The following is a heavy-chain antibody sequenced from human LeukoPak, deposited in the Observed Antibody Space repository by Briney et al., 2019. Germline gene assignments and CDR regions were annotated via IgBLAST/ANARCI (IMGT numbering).Heavy chain of an antibody. CDR3: ARGALPTYSSGTNWFDP. D-gene: IGHD6-19*01. Sequence: XXXXXXXXXGLEWIXXINHSGSTNYNPSLKSRVTISVDTSKNQFSLKLSSVTAADTAVYYCARGALPTYSSGTNWFDPWGQGTLVTVSS. V-gene: IGHV4-34*01. CDR2: INHSGST. J-gene: IGHJ5*02.